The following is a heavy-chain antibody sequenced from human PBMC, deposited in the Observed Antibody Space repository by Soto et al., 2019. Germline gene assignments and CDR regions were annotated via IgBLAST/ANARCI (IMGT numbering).Heavy chain of an antibody. CDR1: GGSISSGGYY. J-gene: IGHJ3*02. V-gene: IGHV4-31*03. Sequence: QVQLQESGPGLVKPSQTLSLTCTVSGGSISSGGYYWSWIRQHPGKGLEWIGYLYYSGSTYYNPSVKSRVNISVDTTKNQFSLKLSSVTAADTAVYYCARDPIVGVPAAMGGAVDIWGQGTMVTVSS. CDR3: ARDPIVGVPAAMGGAVDI. CDR2: LYYSGST. D-gene: IGHD2-2*01.